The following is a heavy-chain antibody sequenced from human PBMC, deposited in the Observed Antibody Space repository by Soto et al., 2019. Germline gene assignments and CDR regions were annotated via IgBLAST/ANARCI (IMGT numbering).Heavy chain of an antibody. CDR1: GYTFSSYG. CDR2: ISVHNGDT. CDR3: GRDFRDSIGELLLTVNTWFDS. J-gene: IGHJ5*01. Sequence: QVQLVQSGAEVKMPGASVRVSCKASGYTFSSYGISWVRQAPGQGLEWMGWISVHNGDTKYAQKVQGRITLTTDTPTTTAYMELRSLRSDDTAVYYCGRDFRDSIGELLLTVNTWFDSWGQGTLVTVSS. D-gene: IGHD3-10*01. V-gene: IGHV1-18*01.